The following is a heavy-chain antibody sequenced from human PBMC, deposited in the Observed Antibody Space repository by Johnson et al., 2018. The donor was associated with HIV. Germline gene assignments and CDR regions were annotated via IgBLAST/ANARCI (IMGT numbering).Heavy chain of an antibody. J-gene: IGHJ3*01. CDR2: INWNGGTT. CDR3: ARGLRYSSGHPFAFEF. D-gene: IGHD3-22*01. Sequence: VQLVESGGGEVRPGGSLRLSCAASGFSFDDYGMSWVRKAAGKGLAWVSGINWNGGTTSYEDSVKGRFTTSRDNANNSLYLQMKGLRDEDTALYYCARGLRYSSGHPFAFEFWGHGTMVTVSS. CDR1: GFSFDDYG. V-gene: IGHV3-20*04.